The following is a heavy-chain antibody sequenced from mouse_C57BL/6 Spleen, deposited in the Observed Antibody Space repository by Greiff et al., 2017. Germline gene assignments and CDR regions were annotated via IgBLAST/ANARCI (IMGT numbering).Heavy chain of an antibody. CDR2: INPGSGGT. D-gene: IGHD2-10*01. CDR3: ARDLLHDS. V-gene: IGHV1-54*01. CDR1: GYAFTNYL. J-gene: IGHJ2*01. Sequence: QVQLQQSGAELVRPGTSVKVSCKASGYAFTNYLIEWVKQRPGQGLEWIGVINPGSGGTNYNEKFKGKATLTADKSSSTAYTQLRSLTSEDSAVYFCARDLLHDSWGQGTTLTVSS.